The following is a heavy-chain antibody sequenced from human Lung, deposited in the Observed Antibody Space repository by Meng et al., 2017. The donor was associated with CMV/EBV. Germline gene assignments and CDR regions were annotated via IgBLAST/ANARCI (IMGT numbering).Heavy chain of an antibody. V-gene: IGHV1-18*01. Sequence: QVWLWQVGVAFSRLGASVKVSCKASGYTFGIFGITWVRQAPGQGLEWVGWISAENGNTNYAQKFQGRVTLTTDSTTKTAYMDLRGQRSDDSAVYYCARAGAAVPTHFDFWGRGTLVTVSS. D-gene: IGHD4/OR15-4a*01. J-gene: IGHJ4*02. CDR3: ARAGAAVPTHFDF. CDR1: GYTFGIFG. CDR2: ISAENGNT.